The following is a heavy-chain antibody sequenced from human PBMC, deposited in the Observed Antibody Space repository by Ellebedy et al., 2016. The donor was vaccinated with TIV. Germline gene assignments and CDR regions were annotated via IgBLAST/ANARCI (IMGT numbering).Heavy chain of an antibody. CDR1: GYTFTGYD. V-gene: IGHV1-2*02. Sequence: AASVKVSCKTSGYTFTGYDLHWVRQAPGQGLEWMGWISPHSGAAYYAQKFHGRVTLTRDTSSSTAHMEMSSLKSDDTADYYCVRGSDTAMFTGAYWGQGTLVIVSS. CDR3: VRGSDTAMFTGAY. D-gene: IGHD5-18*01. J-gene: IGHJ4*02. CDR2: ISPHSGAA.